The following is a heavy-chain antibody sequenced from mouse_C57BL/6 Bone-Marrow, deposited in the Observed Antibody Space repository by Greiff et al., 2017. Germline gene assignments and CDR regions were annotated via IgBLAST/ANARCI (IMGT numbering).Heavy chain of an antibody. V-gene: IGHV1-81*01. D-gene: IGHD1-1*01. J-gene: IGHJ4*01. CDR3: ARRSYGTPYAMDY. CDR1: GYTFTSSG. Sequence: VKLVESGAELARPGASVKLSCKASGYTFTSSGLSWVRPSTGQGLEWIGEIYPRSGNTYYTEKFKGKATLTADKSSSTAYMELRSLTSADSAVYFCARRSYGTPYAMDYWGQGTSVTVSS. CDR2: IYPRSGNT.